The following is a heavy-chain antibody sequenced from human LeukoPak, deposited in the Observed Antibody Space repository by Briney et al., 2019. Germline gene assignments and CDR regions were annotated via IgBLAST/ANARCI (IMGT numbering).Heavy chain of an antibody. D-gene: IGHD3-22*01. V-gene: IGHV3-11*06. J-gene: IGHJ4*02. Sequence: GGSLRLSCAASGFTFSTYYMSWLRQAPGKGVEWLSYISGSNSYTKYADSVKGRFTISRDNAKNSLYLQMNSLRAEDTAVYYCARDRGENYDSSGYYDYWGQGTLVTVSS. CDR2: ISGSNSYT. CDR1: GFTFSTYY. CDR3: ARDRGENYDSSGYYDY.